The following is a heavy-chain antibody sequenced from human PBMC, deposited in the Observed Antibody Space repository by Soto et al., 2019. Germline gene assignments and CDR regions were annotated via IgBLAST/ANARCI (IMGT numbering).Heavy chain of an antibody. Sequence: QVQLVESGGGVVQPGGSLRLSCAASGFTFYNYGMHWVRQAPGKGLERVAGIWHDASNKYYAGTVKGRFTISRDNSKNMLYLQMNSLRADDTAAYYCAREASYQETIGLQLPDCWGQGIMVTVSS. J-gene: IGHJ4*02. CDR2: IWHDASNK. CDR1: GFTFYNYG. V-gene: IGHV3-33*01. CDR3: AREASYQETIGLQLPDC. D-gene: IGHD2-2*01.